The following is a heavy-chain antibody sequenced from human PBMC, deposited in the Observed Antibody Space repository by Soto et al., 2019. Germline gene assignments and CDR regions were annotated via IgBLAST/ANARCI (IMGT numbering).Heavy chain of an antibody. D-gene: IGHD3-3*01. Sequence: GGSLRLSCAASGFTFSSYGMHWVRQAPGKGLEWVAVISYDGSNKYYADSVKGRFTISRDNSKNTLYLQMNSLRAEDTAVYYCAKEAPVGYDFWSGYYLRAPPMDVWGQGTTVTVSS. V-gene: IGHV3-30*18. CDR2: ISYDGSNK. CDR3: AKEAPVGYDFWSGYYLRAPPMDV. CDR1: GFTFSSYG. J-gene: IGHJ6*02.